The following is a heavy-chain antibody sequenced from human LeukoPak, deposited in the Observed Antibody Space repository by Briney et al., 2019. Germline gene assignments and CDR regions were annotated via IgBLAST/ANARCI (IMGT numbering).Heavy chain of an antibody. V-gene: IGHV3-74*01. J-gene: IGHJ4*02. Sequence: GGSLRLSCAASGFSFSGYWMHWVRQAPGKGLVWVALINHDATGPNYADSLKGRFSISRDNAMDTLYLQMNSLRAEDTAVYYCARAGPDWRIASWGQGTLVTVSS. CDR2: INHDATGP. D-gene: IGHD3-9*01. CDR3: ARAGPDWRIAS. CDR1: GFSFSGYW.